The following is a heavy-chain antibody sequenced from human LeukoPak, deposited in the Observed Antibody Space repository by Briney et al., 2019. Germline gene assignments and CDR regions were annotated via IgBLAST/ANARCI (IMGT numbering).Heavy chain of an antibody. Sequence: PSETLSLTCAVYGGSFSGYYWSWIRQPPGKGLEWIGEINHSGSTNYNPSLKSRVTISVDTSKNQFSLKLSSVTAADTAVYYCAREFKLSFDPWGQGTLVTVSP. CDR3: AREFKLSFDP. CDR1: GGSFSGYY. J-gene: IGHJ5*02. CDR2: INHSGST. V-gene: IGHV4-34*01. D-gene: IGHD3-16*02.